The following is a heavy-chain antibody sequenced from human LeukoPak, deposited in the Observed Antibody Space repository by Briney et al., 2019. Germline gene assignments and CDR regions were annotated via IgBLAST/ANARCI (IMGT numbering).Heavy chain of an antibody. CDR3: ARESADSSVCDY. D-gene: IGHD2-15*01. CDR2: INPNTGGT. V-gene: IGHV1-2*02. CDR1: GYTFTDYY. Sequence: GASVKVSCKASGYTFTDYYLHWVRQAPGQGPESMGWINPNTGGTEYVQQFQGRVTMTRDTSISTVFMQLSRLTSDDTAVYYCARESADSSVCDYWGQGSLVTVSS. J-gene: IGHJ4*02.